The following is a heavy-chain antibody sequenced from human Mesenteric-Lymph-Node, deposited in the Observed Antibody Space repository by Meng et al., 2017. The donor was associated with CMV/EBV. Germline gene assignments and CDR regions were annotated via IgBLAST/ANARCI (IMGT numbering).Heavy chain of an antibody. CDR1: GYTFTDFY. V-gene: IGHV1-2*06. J-gene: IGHJ5*02. D-gene: IGHD2/OR15-2a*01. CDR2: INPNSGVS. Sequence: QVQLVQSRAKVGKPGASVMVSCKASGYTFTDFYIHWVRQAPGQGLEWMGRINPNSGVSNSAQNFQGRVTMTRDTSISTAYMELGRLTSDDTAVYYCARDNVNPEGFDPWGQGTLVTVSS. CDR3: ARDNVNPEGFDP.